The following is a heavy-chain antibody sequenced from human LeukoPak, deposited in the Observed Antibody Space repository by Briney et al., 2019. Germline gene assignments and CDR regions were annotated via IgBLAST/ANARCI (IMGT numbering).Heavy chain of an antibody. CDR2: IWYDGSKK. V-gene: IGHV3-30*02. CDR3: AKDWYSYGPHYFDY. D-gene: IGHD5-18*01. J-gene: IGHJ4*02. Sequence: PGGSLRLSCAASGFTFSSYGIHWVRQAPGKGLEWVAVIWYDGSKKYYADSVKGRFTISRDNSKNTLYLQMNSLRAEDTAVYYCAKDWYSYGPHYFDYWGQGTLVTVSS. CDR1: GFTFSSYG.